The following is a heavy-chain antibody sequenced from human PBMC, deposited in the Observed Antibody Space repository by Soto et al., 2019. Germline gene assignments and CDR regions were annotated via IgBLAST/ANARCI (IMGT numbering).Heavy chain of an antibody. Sequence: GGSLRLSCQASGFNFDNYGMHWVRQAPGKGLEWVAVITYDGSFQYYADSVKGRFTISRDNSKNTLYLQMNSLRAEDTAVYYCARDRGYDAHDYYYNAMDVWGQGTTVTVSS. J-gene: IGHJ6*02. CDR2: ITYDGSFQ. D-gene: IGHD2-15*01. CDR1: GFNFDNYG. V-gene: IGHV3-30*03. CDR3: ARDRGYDAHDYYYNAMDV.